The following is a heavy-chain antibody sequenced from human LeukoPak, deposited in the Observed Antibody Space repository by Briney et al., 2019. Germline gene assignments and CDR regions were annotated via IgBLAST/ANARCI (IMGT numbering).Heavy chain of an antibody. CDR1: GFTFSGYW. CDR3: ARGASDVGY. CDR2: IKQDGSET. Sequence: GGSLRLSCTASGFTFSGYWMTWVRQTPGKGLEWVANIKQDGSETYYVDSVKGRFTISRDNAKNSLYLQMNSLRAEDTAMYHCARGASDVGYWGQGTLVTVSS. V-gene: IGHV3-7*01. D-gene: IGHD1-26*01. J-gene: IGHJ4*02.